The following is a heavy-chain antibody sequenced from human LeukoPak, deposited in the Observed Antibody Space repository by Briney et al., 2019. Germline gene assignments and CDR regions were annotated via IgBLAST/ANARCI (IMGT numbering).Heavy chain of an antibody. V-gene: IGHV1-18*01. CDR2: ISAYNGNT. CDR3: ASYSGYSSSWPPFDY. J-gene: IGHJ4*02. CDR1: GYTFTGYG. Sequence: ASVKLSCKASGYTFTGYGISWVRQAPGQGLEWMGWISAYNGNTNYAQKLQGRVTMTTDTSTSTAYMELRSLRSDDTAVYYCASYSGYSSSWPPFDYWGQGTLVTVSS. D-gene: IGHD6-13*01.